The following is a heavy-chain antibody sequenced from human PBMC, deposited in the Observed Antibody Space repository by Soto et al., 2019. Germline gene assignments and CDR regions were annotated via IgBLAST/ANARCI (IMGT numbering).Heavy chain of an antibody. J-gene: IGHJ5*02. CDR3: ARAQYSGYDSNWFDP. CDR1: GGSISSYY. V-gene: IGHV4-59*01. CDR2: IYYSGST. D-gene: IGHD5-12*01. Sequence: SETLSLTCTVSGGSISSYYWSWIRQPPGKGLEWIRYIYYSGSTNYNPSLKSRVTISVDTSKNQFSLKLSSVTAADTAVYYCARAQYSGYDSNWFDPWGQGTLVTVSS.